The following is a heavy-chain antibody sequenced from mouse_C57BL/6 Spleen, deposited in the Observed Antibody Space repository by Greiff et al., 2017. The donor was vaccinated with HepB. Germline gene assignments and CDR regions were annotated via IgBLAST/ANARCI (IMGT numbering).Heavy chain of an antibody. CDR2: INPNNGGT. D-gene: IGHD2-12*01. CDR3: ARQCYYSLNFDY. J-gene: IGHJ2*01. CDR1: GYTFTDYY. Sequence: EVQLEQSGPELVKPGASVKISCKASGYTFTDYYMNWVKQSHGKSLEWIGDINPNNGGTSYNQKFKGKATLTVDKSSSTAYMERRSLTSEDSAVYDCARQCYYSLNFDYWGQGTTLTVSS. V-gene: IGHV1-26*01.